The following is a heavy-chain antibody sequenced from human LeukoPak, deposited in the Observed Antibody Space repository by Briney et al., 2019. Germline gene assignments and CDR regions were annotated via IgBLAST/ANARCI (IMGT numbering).Heavy chain of an antibody. CDR1: GFTFDDYA. CDR2: ITWNRDNI. Sequence: PGRSLRLSCAASGFTFDDYAMHWVRQAPGKGLERVSGITWNRDNIGYGDSVKGRFTISRDNVKNALYLQMNSLRPEDTALYYCAKDLSSAITSALVLDVWGQGTTVIVSS. J-gene: IGHJ6*02. D-gene: IGHD3-22*01. V-gene: IGHV3-9*01. CDR3: AKDLSSAITSALVLDV.